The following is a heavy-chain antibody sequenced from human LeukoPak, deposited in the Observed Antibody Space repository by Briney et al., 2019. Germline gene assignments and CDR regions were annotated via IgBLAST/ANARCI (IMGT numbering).Heavy chain of an antibody. D-gene: IGHD1-7*01. CDR2: TKQDGSEK. CDR1: ELTSSTSW. Sequence: GGSQRLSCAASELTSSTSWMSWVRQAPGKGLEWVAQTKQDGSEKYYVDSVKGRFTTSRDKNSLFLQMNSVRAEDTAVYYCVGWGISGITNHWGQGTLVTVSS. CDR3: VGWGISGITNH. J-gene: IGHJ4*02. V-gene: IGHV3-7*01.